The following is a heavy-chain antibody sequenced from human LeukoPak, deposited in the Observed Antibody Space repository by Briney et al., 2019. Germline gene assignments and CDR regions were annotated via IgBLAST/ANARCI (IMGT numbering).Heavy chain of an antibody. CDR3: ARVKEESSGYFQH. CDR2: ISSSGSTI. CDR1: GGSISSSSYY. Sequence: LSLTCTVSGGSISSSSYYWGWIRQPPGKGLEWVSYISSSGSTIYYADSVRGRFTISRDNAKNSLYLQMNSLRAEDTAVYYCARVKEESSGYFQHWGQGTLVTVSS. V-gene: IGHV3-11*01. J-gene: IGHJ1*01. D-gene: IGHD3-22*01.